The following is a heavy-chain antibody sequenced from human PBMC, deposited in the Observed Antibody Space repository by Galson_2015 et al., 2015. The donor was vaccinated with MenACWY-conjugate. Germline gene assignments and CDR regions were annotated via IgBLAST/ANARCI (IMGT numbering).Heavy chain of an antibody. J-gene: IGHJ4*02. D-gene: IGHD3-16*01. V-gene: IGHV1-18*01. CDR3: ARLKKRGESDYFWGSSGY. CDR2: ISTYNGDT. Sequence: QSGAEVKKPGASVKVSCKASGYTSSTYGIAWVRQAPGHGLEWMGWISTYNGDTNYAQKFQGRVTMTTDTSTSTAYMELRSLRSDDTAMYYCARLKKRGESDYFWGSSGYWGQGTLLTVSS. CDR1: GYTSSTYG.